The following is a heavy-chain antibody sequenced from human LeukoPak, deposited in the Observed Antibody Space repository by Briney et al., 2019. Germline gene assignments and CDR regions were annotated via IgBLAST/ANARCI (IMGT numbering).Heavy chain of an antibody. V-gene: IGHV4-59*08. CDR3: ARLPLGNYYGSGTYYYYYYGMDV. CDR2: IYYTGST. J-gene: IGHJ6*02. Sequence: SETLSLTCTVSGGSISSYYWSWIRQPPGEGLEWIGYIYYTGSTNYNPSLKSRVTISVDTSKNQFPLKLGPVTAADTAVYYCARLPLGNYYGSGTYYYYYYGMDVWGQGTTVTVSS. CDR1: GGSISSYY. D-gene: IGHD3-10*01.